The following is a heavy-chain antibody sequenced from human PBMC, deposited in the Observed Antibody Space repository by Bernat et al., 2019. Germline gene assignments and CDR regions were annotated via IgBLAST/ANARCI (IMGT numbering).Heavy chain of an antibody. Sequence: VQLVESGGGVVQPGRSLRLSCAASGFTFSSYGMHWVRQAPGKGLEWVAVIWYDGSNKYYADSVKGRFTMSRDNAKKSLFLQMNSLRAEDTAVYYCARALMSYYDRYDYWGQGTLVTVSS. CDR2: IWYDGSNK. CDR3: ARALMSYYDRYDY. D-gene: IGHD3-16*01. J-gene: IGHJ4*02. V-gene: IGHV3-33*01. CDR1: GFTFSSYG.